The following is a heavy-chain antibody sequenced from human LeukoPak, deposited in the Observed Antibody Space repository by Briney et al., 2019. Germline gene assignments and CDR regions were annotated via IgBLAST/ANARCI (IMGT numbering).Heavy chain of an antibody. CDR3: ARDPPLGYCSSSSCPHLDY. D-gene: IGHD2-2*01. Sequence: GGSLRLSCAASGFTFSRYSMNCVRQAPGKGLEWVSSISSSSSFIYYADSVKGRFTISRDNAKNSLYLQMNSLRAEDTAVYYCARDPPLGYCSSSSCPHLDYWGQGTLFTVSS. V-gene: IGHV3-21*01. J-gene: IGHJ4*02. CDR2: ISSSSSFI. CDR1: GFTFSRYS.